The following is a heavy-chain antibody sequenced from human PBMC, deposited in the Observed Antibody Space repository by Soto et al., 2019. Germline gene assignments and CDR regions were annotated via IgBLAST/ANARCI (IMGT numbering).Heavy chain of an antibody. D-gene: IGHD6-6*01. CDR2: INPSRGTT. CDR1: GYTFITYF. Sequence: GASVKVSCKASGYTFITYFMHWVRPAPGQGLEWMGVINPSRGTTTYAQKFQDRVTMTRDTSASTVYMELSSLRSEDTAMYYCARSYISSSYWFDPWGQGTLVTVSS. V-gene: IGHV1-46*03. CDR3: ARSYISSSYWFDP. J-gene: IGHJ5*02.